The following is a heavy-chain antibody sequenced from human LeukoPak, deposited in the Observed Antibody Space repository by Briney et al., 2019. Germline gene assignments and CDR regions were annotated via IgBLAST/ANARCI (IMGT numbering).Heavy chain of an antibody. J-gene: IGHJ4*02. CDR1: GFTFNSYN. V-gene: IGHV3-21*04. CDR2: ISSSGSYI. D-gene: IGHD5-24*01. CDR3: AKSGYNRFDY. Sequence: GGSLRLSCAASGFTFNSYNMNWVRQAPGKGLEWVSSISSSGSYIYYADSVKGRFTISRDNSKNTLYLQMNSLRAEDTAVYYCAKSGYNRFDYWGQGTLVTVSS.